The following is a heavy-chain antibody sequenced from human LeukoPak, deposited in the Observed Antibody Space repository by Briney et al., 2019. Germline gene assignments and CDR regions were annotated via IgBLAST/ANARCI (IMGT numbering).Heavy chain of an antibody. J-gene: IGHJ4*02. D-gene: IGHD6-19*01. CDR1: GYTFTGYY. CDR2: INPNSGGT. Sequence: GASVKVSCKASGYTFTGYYMHWVRQAPGQGLEWMGWINPNSGGTNYAQKFQGRVTMTRDTSISTAYMELSRLRSDDTAVYYCARQAPWRGGWYEPVSNRHPFDYWGQGTLVTVSS. V-gene: IGHV1-2*02. CDR3: ARQAPWRGGWYEPVSNRHPFDY.